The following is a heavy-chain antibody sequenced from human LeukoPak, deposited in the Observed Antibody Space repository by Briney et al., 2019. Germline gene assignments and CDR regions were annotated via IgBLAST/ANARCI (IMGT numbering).Heavy chain of an antibody. D-gene: IGHD3-22*01. V-gene: IGHV3-23*01. Sequence: PGGSLRLSCAASGFTFSSYAMSWVRQAPGKGLEWVSAISGSGGSTYYADSVKGRFTISRDNSKNTLYLQMNSLRAEDTAVYYCAPSHSNYYDSSGYYHYWGQGTLVTVSS. CDR3: APSHSNYYDSSGYYHY. CDR1: GFTFSSYA. J-gene: IGHJ4*02. CDR2: ISGSGGST.